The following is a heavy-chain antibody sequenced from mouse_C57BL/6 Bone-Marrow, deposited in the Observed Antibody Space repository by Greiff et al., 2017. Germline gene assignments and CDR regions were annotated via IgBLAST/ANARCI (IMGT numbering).Heavy chain of an antibody. CDR2: MHPNGGSP. V-gene: IGHV1-64*01. J-gene: IGHJ4*01. CDR3: ARSYDYDDYTMDY. Sequence: QVQLQQPGAELVKPGASVKLSCKASGYTFTNYWMHWVKQRPGQGLEWIGMMHPNGGSPDYNEKFKSEATLSVDQSSRTAYMELSSLTYEDSAVYYCARSYDYDDYTMDYWGQGTSVTVSS. CDR1: GYTFTNYW. D-gene: IGHD2-4*01.